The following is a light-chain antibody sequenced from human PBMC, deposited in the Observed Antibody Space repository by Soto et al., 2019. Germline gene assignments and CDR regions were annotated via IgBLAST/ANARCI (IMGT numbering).Light chain of an antibody. CDR2: HAS. J-gene: IGKJ5*01. CDR1: QSVSSS. Sequence: EIVLTQSPGTLSLSPGERATLSCRASQSVSSSLAWYQQKPGQAPRLLIYHASTRATGIPARFSGSGSGTEFTPTISSLQSEDFAVYYCQQYNNWPPITFGQGTRLEIK. CDR3: QQYNNWPPIT. V-gene: IGKV3D-15*01.